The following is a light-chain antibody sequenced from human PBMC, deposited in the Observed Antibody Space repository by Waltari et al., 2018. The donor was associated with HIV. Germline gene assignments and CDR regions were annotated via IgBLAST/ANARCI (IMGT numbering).Light chain of an antibody. V-gene: IGKV3-20*01. CDR1: QSISSSY. CDR2: GTS. J-gene: IGKJ4*01. CDR3: QNYGTSRT. Sequence: EIVLTQSPGTLSLSPGERATLSCSASQSISSSYLAWYQQKPGQAPRLLIYGTSSRATGIPDRFTGSKSGTDFTLTISRLEPEDFAVYYCQNYGTSRTFGGGTKVEIK.